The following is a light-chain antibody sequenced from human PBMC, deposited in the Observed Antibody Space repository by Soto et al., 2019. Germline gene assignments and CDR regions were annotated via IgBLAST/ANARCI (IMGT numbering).Light chain of an antibody. CDR1: QSISDN. J-gene: IGKJ4*01. Sequence: IVMTQSPATLSVSPGERATLSCRASQSISDNLAWYLQTLGQAPRLLIYGASTRATGVPERFSGSGSGTEFTLTISSLQSEDFAVYYCQQYKNWPLTFGGGTKVEIK. V-gene: IGKV3-15*01. CDR3: QQYKNWPLT. CDR2: GAS.